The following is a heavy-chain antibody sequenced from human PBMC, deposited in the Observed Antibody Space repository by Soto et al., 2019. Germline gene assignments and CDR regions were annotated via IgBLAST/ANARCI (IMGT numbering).Heavy chain of an antibody. D-gene: IGHD5-12*01. V-gene: IGHV3-30*18. CDR2: ISYDGSNK. CDR3: AKDLQTRSGYDIDGY. CDR1: GFTFSSYG. Sequence: QVQLVESGGGVVQPGRSLRLSCAASGFTFSSYGMHWVRQAPGKGLEWVAVISYDGSNKYYADSVKGRLTISRDNSKNTLYLQMNSLRAEDTAVYYCAKDLQTRSGYDIDGYWGQGTLVTVSS. J-gene: IGHJ4*02.